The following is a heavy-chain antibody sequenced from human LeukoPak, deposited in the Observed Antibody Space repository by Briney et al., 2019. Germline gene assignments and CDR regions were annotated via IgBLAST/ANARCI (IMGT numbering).Heavy chain of an antibody. Sequence: PSGTLSLTCAVSGDSISNINWWWSWVRQPPGTGLEWIGEIHDGGSTTYHPSLKSRVTISVDKSKNQFSLTLTSVTAADTAVYFCARGAHYAWNSWGQGTLVTVSS. V-gene: IGHV4-4*02. CDR1: GDSISNINW. D-gene: IGHD3-16*01. CDR3: ARGAHYAWNS. CDR2: IHDGGST. J-gene: IGHJ4*02.